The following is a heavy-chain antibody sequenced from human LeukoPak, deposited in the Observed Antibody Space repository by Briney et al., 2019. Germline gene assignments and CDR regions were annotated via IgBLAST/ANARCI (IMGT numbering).Heavy chain of an antibody. CDR2: ISFDGNNQ. CDR1: GFTFSSYA. V-gene: IGHV3-30-3*01. Sequence: GGSLRLSCAASGFTFSSYALHWVRQAPGKGLQWVAVISFDGNNQYYADSVKGRFTISRDNSKNTLYLQVNSLRAEDTAVYYCARETGDGYAFDIWGQGTMVTVSS. CDR3: ARETGDGYAFDI. D-gene: IGHD5-24*01. J-gene: IGHJ3*02.